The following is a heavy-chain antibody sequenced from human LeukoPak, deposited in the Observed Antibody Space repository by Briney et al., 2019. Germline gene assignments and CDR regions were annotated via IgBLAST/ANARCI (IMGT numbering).Heavy chain of an antibody. CDR3: ARFSCSSTSCESYYYYYMDV. CDR2: IYYSGSS. D-gene: IGHD2-2*01. CDR1: GGTISSCGYY. V-gene: IGHV4-39*01. Sequence: PSETLTLSCTASGGTISSCGYYWVWIRPPPGLGLVWIGSIYYSGSSYYNPSLKSRVTISVDTSKNQISLKLSSVTAADAAVYYCARFSCSSTSCESYYYYYMDVWGKGTTVTVSS. J-gene: IGHJ6*03.